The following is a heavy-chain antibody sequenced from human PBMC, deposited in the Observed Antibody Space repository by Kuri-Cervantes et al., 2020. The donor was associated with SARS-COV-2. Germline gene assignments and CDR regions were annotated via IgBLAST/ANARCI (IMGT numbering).Heavy chain of an antibody. J-gene: IGHJ4*02. CDR2: INSDGSST. D-gene: IGHD6-13*01. V-gene: IGHV3-74*01. Sequence: GESLKISCATSGFTFSSYGMHWVRQAPGKGLEWVSRINSDGSSTSYADSVKGRFTISRDNAKNTLYLQMNSLRAEDTAVYYCARGIGIAAAGHWGQGTLVTVSS. CDR1: GFTFSSYG. CDR3: ARGIGIAAAGH.